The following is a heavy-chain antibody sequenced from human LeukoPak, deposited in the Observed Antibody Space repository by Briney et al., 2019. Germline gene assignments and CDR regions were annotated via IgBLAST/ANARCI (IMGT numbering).Heavy chain of an antibody. Sequence: SQTLSLTCAISGDSVSSNSAAWDWIRQSPSRGLEWLGRTYYRSKWYNDYAVSVKSQITVNPDTSKNQFSLHLNSVTPEDTAVYYCARRLTQYDCFDPWGQGILVTVSS. V-gene: IGHV6-1*01. D-gene: IGHD2-2*01. CDR2: TYYRSKWYN. J-gene: IGHJ5*02. CDR1: GDSVSSNSAA. CDR3: ARRLTQYDCFDP.